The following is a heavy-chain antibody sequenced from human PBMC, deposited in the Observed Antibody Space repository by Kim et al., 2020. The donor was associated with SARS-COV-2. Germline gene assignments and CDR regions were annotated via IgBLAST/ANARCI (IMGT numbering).Heavy chain of an antibody. CDR2: DGSER. Sequence: DGSERYYVDSVTGRFTISRDNAKTSLYLQMNSLRVEDTAIYFCGRDYSDWGQGTLVTVSS. V-gene: IGHV3-7*01. D-gene: IGHD6-13*01. CDR3: GRDYSD. J-gene: IGHJ4*02.